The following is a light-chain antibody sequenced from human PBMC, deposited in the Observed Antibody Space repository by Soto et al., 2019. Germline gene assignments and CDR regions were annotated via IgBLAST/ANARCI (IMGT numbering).Light chain of an antibody. V-gene: IGKV3-11*01. CDR3: QQRSNWPST. J-gene: IGKJ4*01. CDR1: QSVRSY. Sequence: EIVLTQSPVTLSLSPGERATLSCRASQSVRSYLAWYQQKPGQAPRLLIYDAFKRATGIPAMFSGSGSGTDFTLTISSLEPEDFAVYYCQQRSNWPSTFGGGTKVAIK. CDR2: DAF.